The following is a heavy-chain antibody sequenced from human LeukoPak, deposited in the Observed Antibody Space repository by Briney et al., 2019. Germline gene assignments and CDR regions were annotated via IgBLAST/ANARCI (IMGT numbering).Heavy chain of an antibody. CDR1: GGSYICYL. V-gene: IGHV4-34*01. J-gene: IGHJ6*03. D-gene: IGHD3-22*01. CDR3: ARGRYYYDSSGYPSDYYYYIDG. CDR2: INHSGST. Sequence: PSETLSLTCPVSGGSYICYLWRCMRQPPGKGLEWIGEINHSGSTNYNPSLKSRVTISVDTSKNQFSLKLSSVTAADTAVYYCARGRYYYDSSGYPSDYYYYIDGCSKGTTVTVSS.